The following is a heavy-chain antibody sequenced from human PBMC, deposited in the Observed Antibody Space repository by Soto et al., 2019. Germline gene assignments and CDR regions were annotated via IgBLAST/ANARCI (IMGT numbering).Heavy chain of an antibody. D-gene: IGHD3-3*01. CDR2: IIPIFGTA. V-gene: IGHV1-69*13. J-gene: IGHJ5*02. CDR1: GGTFSSYA. Sequence: ASVKVSFKASGGTFSSYAISWLRQAPGQGLEWMGGIIPIFGTANYAQKFQGRVTITADESTSTAYMELSSLRSEDTAVYYCAAGVVISLSVFPNWFDPWGQGTLVTVSS. CDR3: AAGVVISLSVFPNWFDP.